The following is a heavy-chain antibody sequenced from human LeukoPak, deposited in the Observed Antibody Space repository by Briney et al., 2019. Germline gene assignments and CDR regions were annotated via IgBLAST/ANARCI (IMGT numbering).Heavy chain of an antibody. V-gene: IGHV4-59*01. J-gene: IGHJ4*02. CDR1: GASISSYY. CDR2: IYYSGST. Sequence: SETLSLTCTVSGASISSYYWSWIRQPPGKGLEWIGYIYYSGSTNYNPALKSRVTISEDTSKNQISLKPSSVTAADTAVYYCARVRGYYDSSGYDYWGQGTLVTVSS. D-gene: IGHD3-22*01. CDR3: ARVRGYYDSSGYDY.